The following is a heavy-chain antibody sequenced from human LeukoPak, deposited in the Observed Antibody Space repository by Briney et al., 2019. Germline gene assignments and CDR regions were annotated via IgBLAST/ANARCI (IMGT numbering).Heavy chain of an antibody. CDR3: ARSRWLRLPDY. D-gene: IGHD5-12*01. Sequence: SETLSLTCTVSGGPISSGDYYWSWLRQPPGKGLEWIGYIYYSGSTYYNPSLKSRVTISVDTSKNQFSLKLSSVTAADTAVYYCARSRWLRLPDYWGQGTLVTVSS. CDR1: GGPISSGDYY. J-gene: IGHJ4*02. V-gene: IGHV4-30-4*08. CDR2: IYYSGST.